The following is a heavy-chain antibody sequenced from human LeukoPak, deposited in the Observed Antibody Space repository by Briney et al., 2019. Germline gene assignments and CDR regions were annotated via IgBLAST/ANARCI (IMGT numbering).Heavy chain of an antibody. J-gene: IGHJ6*03. V-gene: IGHV4-61*02. CDR3: HGQLVRVSYYYYMDV. Sequence: SETLSLTCTVSGGSITSGNYFWSWIRQPAGKGLEWIGRTTPSGSTNYNPSLKSRVTISVDTSNNQFSLKLSSVTAADTAVYYCHGQLVRVSYYYYMDVWGKGTTVTVSS. D-gene: IGHD6-13*01. CDR1: GGSITSGNYF. CDR2: TTPSGST.